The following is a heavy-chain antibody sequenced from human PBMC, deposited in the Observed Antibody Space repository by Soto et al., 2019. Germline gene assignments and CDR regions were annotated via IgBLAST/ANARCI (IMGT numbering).Heavy chain of an antibody. CDR1: GGSISSYY. D-gene: IGHD4-17*01. V-gene: IGHV4-59*12. Sequence: SETLSLTCTVSGGSISSYYWSWIRQPPGKGLEWIGYIYYSGSTNYNPSLKSRVTISVDTSKNQFSLKLSSATAADTAVYYCARDDSTVVYAFDIWGQGTTVTVSS. CDR2: IYYSGST. CDR3: ARDDSTVVYAFDI. J-gene: IGHJ3*02.